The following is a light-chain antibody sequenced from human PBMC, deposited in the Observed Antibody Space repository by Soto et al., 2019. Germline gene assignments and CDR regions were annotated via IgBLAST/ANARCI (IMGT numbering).Light chain of an antibody. J-gene: IGKJ1*01. V-gene: IGKV3-20*01. CDR2: GAS. CDR3: QQYGSSPRT. CDR1: QSVSSSY. Sequence: EIVLTQSPGTLSLSPGERATLSCRASQSVSSSYLAWYQQKPGQAPRLLIYGASSRATGIPDRFSGSGSGTHFTLTISRLAPEDFAVYYCQQYGSSPRTFGQGTKVEIK.